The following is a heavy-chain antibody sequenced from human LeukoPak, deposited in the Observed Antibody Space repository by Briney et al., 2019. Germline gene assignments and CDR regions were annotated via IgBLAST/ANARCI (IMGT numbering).Heavy chain of an antibody. D-gene: IGHD3-16*01. CDR2: IYSGGST. CDR3: ARVVSGVTFGGVNYFDY. J-gene: IGHJ4*02. CDR1: GFTVSSNY. V-gene: IGHV3-66*01. Sequence: GGSLRLSCAASGFTVSSNYMSWVRQAPGKGLERVSVIYSGGSTYYADSVKGRFTISRDNSKNTLYLQMNSLRAEDTAVYYCARVVSGVTFGGVNYFDYWGQGTLVTVSS.